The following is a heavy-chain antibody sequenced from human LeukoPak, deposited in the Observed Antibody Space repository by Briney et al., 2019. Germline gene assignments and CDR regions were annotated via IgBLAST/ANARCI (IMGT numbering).Heavy chain of an antibody. CDR2: IKPKTDGETT. CDR3: ITPLPYSAQ. Sequence: GGSLRLSCAASGFAFSSYAMNWVRQAPGKGLEWVGRIKPKTDGETTEYAAPVKDRFSISRDDSKSMMYLQMNSLKTEDTAVYYCITPLPYSAQGGQGTLVTVSS. D-gene: IGHD2-21*01. V-gene: IGHV3-15*07. J-gene: IGHJ4*02. CDR1: GFAFSSYA.